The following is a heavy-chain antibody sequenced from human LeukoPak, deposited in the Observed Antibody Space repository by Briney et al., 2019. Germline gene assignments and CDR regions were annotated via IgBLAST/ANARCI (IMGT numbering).Heavy chain of an antibody. CDR3: TRNYRGSLHYFDY. V-gene: IGHV3-49*03. Sequence: GGSLRLSCAASGFTFSDYAMSWFRQAPGKGLEWVGFIRSKTYGGTTEYAASVKRRFTISRDDSKSIAYLQMSSLKTGDTAVYYCTRNYRGSLHYFDYWGQGTLVTVSS. D-gene: IGHD3-16*01. J-gene: IGHJ4*02. CDR1: GFTFSDYA. CDR2: IRSKTYGGTT.